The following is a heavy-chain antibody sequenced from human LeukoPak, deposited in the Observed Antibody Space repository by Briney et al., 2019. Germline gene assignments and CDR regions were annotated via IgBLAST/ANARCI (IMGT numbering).Heavy chain of an antibody. CDR1: ELIFSDFC. Sequence: GGSLRLSCVASELIFSDFCMTWVRHSRGKGLEWVATIKKDGSEKYYVDSVKGRLTISRDNAENTVYLHMNSLRAEDTAVYYCTRGGRYTSYYWQYWGLGTLVTVSS. V-gene: IGHV3-7*01. CDR2: IKKDGSEK. D-gene: IGHD4-11*01. CDR3: TRGGRYTSYYWQY. J-gene: IGHJ4*02.